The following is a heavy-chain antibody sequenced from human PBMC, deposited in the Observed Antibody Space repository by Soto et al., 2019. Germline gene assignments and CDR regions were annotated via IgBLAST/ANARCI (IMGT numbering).Heavy chain of an antibody. V-gene: IGHV4-39*01. D-gene: IGHD5-12*01. CDR2: IYYSGST. CDR3: ARLRGVATIVEFDY. CDR1: GGSISSSSYY. J-gene: IGHJ4*02. Sequence: SETLSLTCTVSGGSISSSSYYWGWIRQPPGKGLEWIGSIYYSGSTYYNPSLKSRVTISVDTSKNQFSLKLSSVTAADTAVYYCARLRGVATIVEFDYWGQGTLVTVSS.